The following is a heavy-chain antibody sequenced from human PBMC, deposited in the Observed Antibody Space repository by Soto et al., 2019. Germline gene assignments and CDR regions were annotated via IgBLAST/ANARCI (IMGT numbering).Heavy chain of an antibody. CDR3: ASREIQETVTTRNQFDY. D-gene: IGHD4-17*01. CDR2: INHSGST. CDR1: GGSFSGYY. J-gene: IGHJ4*02. V-gene: IGHV4-34*01. Sequence: SPTLSLTCAVYGGSFSGYYWSWIRQPPGKGLEWIGEINHSGSTNYNPSLKSRVTISVDTSKNQFSLKLSSVTAADTAVYYCASREIQETVTTRNQFDYWGQGTLVTVSS.